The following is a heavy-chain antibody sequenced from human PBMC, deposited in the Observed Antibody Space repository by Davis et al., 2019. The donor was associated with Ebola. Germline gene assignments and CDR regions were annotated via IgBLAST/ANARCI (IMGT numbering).Heavy chain of an antibody. D-gene: IGHD3-10*01. CDR2: ISGSGGTT. V-gene: IGHV3-23*01. Sequence: GESLKISCTASGFTVSSNHMSWVRQAPGKGLEWISAISGSGGTTYYADSVKGRFTISRDNSKHTLYLQMTSLRAEDTAVYYCAKGVLWFGEGDNYWGQGTLVTVSS. CDR3: AKGVLWFGEGDNY. CDR1: GFTVSSNH. J-gene: IGHJ4*02.